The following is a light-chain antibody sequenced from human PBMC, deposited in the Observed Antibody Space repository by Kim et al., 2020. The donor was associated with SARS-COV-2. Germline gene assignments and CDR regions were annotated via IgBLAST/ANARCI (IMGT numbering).Light chain of an antibody. CDR1: QSVGDNH. Sequence: ENVLTQSPGTLSLSPGERATLSCRASQSVGDNHLAWYQQKAGQAPRLLIAAASTRATGIPDRFSGSGSGTDFTLTINRLEPEDFAVYYCQQYHSSPRTFGQGTKVDIK. CDR3: QQYHSSPRT. CDR2: AAS. J-gene: IGKJ1*01. V-gene: IGKV3-20*01.